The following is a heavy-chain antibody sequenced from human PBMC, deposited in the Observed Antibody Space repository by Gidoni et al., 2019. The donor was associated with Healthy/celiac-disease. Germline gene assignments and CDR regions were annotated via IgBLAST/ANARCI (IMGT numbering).Heavy chain of an antibody. CDR1: GFTFRSYA. D-gene: IGHD3-10*01. CDR3: ARVRLLLWFGGFDY. CDR2: ISYDGSNK. Sequence: QVQLVESGGGVVQPGRSLRRSCSAPGFTFRSYARHWVRPAPGKGLEWVAVISYDGSNKYYADSVKGRFTISRDNSKNTLYLQMNSLRAEDTAVYYCARVRLLLWFGGFDYWGQGTLVTVSS. J-gene: IGHJ4*02. V-gene: IGHV3-30-3*01.